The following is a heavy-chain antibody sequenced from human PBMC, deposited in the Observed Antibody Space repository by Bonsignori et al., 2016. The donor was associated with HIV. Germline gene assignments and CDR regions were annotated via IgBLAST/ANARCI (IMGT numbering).Heavy chain of an antibody. CDR1: GVNVRRNY. CDR3: AAAKDTFYYDSGSYPFDY. Sequence: SGGGLIQPGRSLRLSCEASGVNVRRNYMSWVRQAPGKGLEWVAVIYSTFSTYYADSVKGRFTISRDHTNNTVYLQLNSLRADDTAVYYCAAAKDTFYYDSGSYPFDYWGQGTLVNVSS. V-gene: IGHV3-53*01. D-gene: IGHD3-10*01. CDR2: IYSTFST. J-gene: IGHJ4*02.